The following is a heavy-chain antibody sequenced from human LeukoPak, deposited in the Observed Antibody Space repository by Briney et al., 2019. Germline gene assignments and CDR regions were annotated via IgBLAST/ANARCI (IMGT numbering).Heavy chain of an antibody. D-gene: IGHD4-23*01. V-gene: IGHV4-34*01. Sequence: SETLSLTCAVYGGSFSGYYWSWIRQPPGKGLEWIGEINHSGSTNYNPSLKSRVTISVDTSKNQFSLKLSSVTAADTAVYYCAGSGGNSNGLDIWGQGTMVTVSS. CDR1: GGSFSGYY. CDR2: INHSGST. J-gene: IGHJ3*02. CDR3: AGSGGNSNGLDI.